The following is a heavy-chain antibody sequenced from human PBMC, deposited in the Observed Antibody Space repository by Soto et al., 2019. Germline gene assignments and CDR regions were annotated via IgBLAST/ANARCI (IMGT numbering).Heavy chain of an antibody. V-gene: IGHV3-30*18. CDR2: ISYDGSNK. J-gene: IGHJ6*02. D-gene: IGHD3-9*01. CDR1: GFTFSSYG. Sequence: PGGSLRLSCAASGFTFSSYGMHWVRQAPGKGLEWVAVISYDGSNKYYADSVKGRFTISRDNSKNTLYLQMNSLRAEDTAVYYCAKDLPRGFDWFPMDVWGQGTTVTVSS. CDR3: AKDLPRGFDWFPMDV.